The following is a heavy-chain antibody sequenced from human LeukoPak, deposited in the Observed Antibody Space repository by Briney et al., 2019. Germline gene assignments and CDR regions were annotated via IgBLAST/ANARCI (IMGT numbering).Heavy chain of an antibody. CDR3: ARDVRPPHAYCGGDCYSLDY. CDR2: IIPIFGTA. Sequence: GASVKVSCKASGGTFSSYAISWVRQAPGQGLEWMGGIIPIFGTANYAQKFQGRVMITADESTSTAYMELSSLRSEDTAVYYCARDVRPPHAYCGGDCYSLDYWGQGTLVTVSS. V-gene: IGHV1-69*13. D-gene: IGHD2-21*02. CDR1: GGTFSSYA. J-gene: IGHJ4*02.